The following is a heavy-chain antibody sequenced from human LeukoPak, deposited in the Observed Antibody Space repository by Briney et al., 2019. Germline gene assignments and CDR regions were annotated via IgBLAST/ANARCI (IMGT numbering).Heavy chain of an antibody. V-gene: IGHV4-31*03. CDR2: IYYTGST. J-gene: IGHJ4*02. Sequence: ASETLSLTCTVSGDSISSGGYYWSWVRQHPGKDLEWIGYIYYTGSTYYNPSLESRVTISVDTSKNQFSLTLSSVTAADTAVYYCARVKSYWRYFDYWGRGTLVTVSS. CDR1: GDSISSGGYY. CDR3: ARVKSYWRYFDY. D-gene: IGHD2/OR15-2a*01.